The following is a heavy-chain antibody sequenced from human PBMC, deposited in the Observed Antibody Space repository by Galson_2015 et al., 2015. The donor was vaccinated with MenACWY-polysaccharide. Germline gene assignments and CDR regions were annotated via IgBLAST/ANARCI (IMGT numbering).Heavy chain of an antibody. V-gene: IGHV3-30-3*01. J-gene: IGHJ6*02. Sequence: SLRLSCAASGFTFSRYAMHWVRQAPGKGLEWVAVISYDATNKYYAESVKGRFTISRDNSKNTMYVQMNSLRAEDTAIYYCARDYCSRTSCYGMAGWGQGTTVTVSS. CDR2: ISYDATNK. D-gene: IGHD2-2*01. CDR1: GFTFSRYA. CDR3: ARDYCSRTSCYGMAG.